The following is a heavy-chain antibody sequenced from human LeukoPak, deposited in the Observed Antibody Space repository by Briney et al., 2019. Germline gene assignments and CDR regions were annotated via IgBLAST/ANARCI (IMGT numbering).Heavy chain of an antibody. D-gene: IGHD4-17*01. CDR1: GGSISSYC. V-gene: IGHV4-59*01. CDR2: IYYSGST. Sequence: PSETLSLTCTVSGGSISSYCWSWIRQPPGKGLEWIGYIYYSGSTNYNPSLKSRVTISVDTSKNQFSLKLSSVTAADTAVYYCARMAGDYGDYAWDDYWGQGTLVTVSS. J-gene: IGHJ4*02. CDR3: ARMAGDYGDYAWDDY.